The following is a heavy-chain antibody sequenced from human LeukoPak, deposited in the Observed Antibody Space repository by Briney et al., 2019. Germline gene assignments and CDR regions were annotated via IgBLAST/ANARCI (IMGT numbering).Heavy chain of an antibody. CDR3: AKGLDYYDSSGYSFFEY. Sequence: PGGSLRLSCAASGFTFSSYAMHWVRQAPGKGLEWVAVISYDGSNKYYADSVKGRFTISRDNSKNTLYLQLHSLRAEDTAMYYCAKGLDYYDSSGYSFFEYWGQGTLVTVSS. CDR1: GFTFSSYA. D-gene: IGHD3-22*01. J-gene: IGHJ4*02. CDR2: ISYDGSNK. V-gene: IGHV3-30*04.